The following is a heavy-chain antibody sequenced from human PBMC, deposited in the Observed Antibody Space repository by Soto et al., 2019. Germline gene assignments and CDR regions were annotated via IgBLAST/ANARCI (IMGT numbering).Heavy chain of an antibody. D-gene: IGHD5-12*01. CDR1: GYTFTSYG. J-gene: IGHJ6*02. Sequence: RASVKVSCKTSGYTFTSYGISWVRQAPGQGLEWMGWISADNGITNYSQNLQGRVTMTTDTSTSTAYMELRSLRSDDTAIYYCARHRLNYYYYGMDVWGRGTTVTVSS. CDR3: ARHRLNYYYYGMDV. V-gene: IGHV1-18*01. CDR2: ISADNGIT.